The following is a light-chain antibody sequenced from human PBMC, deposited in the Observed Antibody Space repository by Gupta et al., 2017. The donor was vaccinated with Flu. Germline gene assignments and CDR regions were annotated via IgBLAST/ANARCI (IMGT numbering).Light chain of an antibody. CDR1: TIGAGYD. CDR3: QSYDSTLSGPV. Sequence: TIGAGYDVHWYQQLPGTAPKLLIYSTNNRPSGVPDRFSGSKSGTSASLAITGLQAEDEADYYCQSYDSTLSGPVFGGGTKLTVL. CDR2: STN. J-gene: IGLJ3*02. V-gene: IGLV1-40*01.